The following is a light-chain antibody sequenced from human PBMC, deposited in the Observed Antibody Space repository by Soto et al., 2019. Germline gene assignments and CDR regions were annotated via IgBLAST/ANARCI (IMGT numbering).Light chain of an antibody. CDR1: SSDIGAYNY. V-gene: IGLV2-14*01. J-gene: IGLJ1*01. CDR2: GVT. Sequence: QSVLTQPPSASGSPGQSVTISCTGTSSDIGAYNYVSWYQQYPGKAPKLMIYGVTNRPSGVSNRFSGSKTGNTASLTISGLQAEDEAGYYCFSHRSGDSHVFGTGTKVTV. CDR3: FSHRSGDSHV.